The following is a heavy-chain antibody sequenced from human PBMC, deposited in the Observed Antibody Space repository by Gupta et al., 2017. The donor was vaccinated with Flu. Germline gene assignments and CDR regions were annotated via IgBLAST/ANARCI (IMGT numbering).Heavy chain of an antibody. D-gene: IGHD6-19*01. CDR3: SRAATPVIAVAPYYYYYYGMDV. J-gene: IGHJ6*02. V-gene: IGHV3-53*02. Sequence: VQLVETGGGLIQPGGSLRLSCAASGFTVSSNYMSWVRQAPGKGLEWVSVIYNDGSAYYADSMKGRFTISRDSSKNTVYLQMNSLRAEDTAVYYCSRAATPVIAVAPYYYYYYGMDVWGQGTTVTVSS. CDR1: GFTVSSNY. CDR2: IYNDGSA.